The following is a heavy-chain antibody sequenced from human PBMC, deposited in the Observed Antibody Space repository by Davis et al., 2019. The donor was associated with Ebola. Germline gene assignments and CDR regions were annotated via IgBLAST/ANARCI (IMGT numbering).Heavy chain of an antibody. Sequence: ASVKVSCKASGYTFTNYAMNWVRQAPGQGLEWMGWINTNTGNPTYAQGFTGRFVFSLDTSVSTAYLQISSLKAEDTAVYYCARGVVVVVAATRGYGMDVWGQGTTVTVSS. J-gene: IGHJ6*02. CDR1: GYTFTNYA. CDR3: ARGVVVVVAATRGYGMDV. D-gene: IGHD2-15*01. V-gene: IGHV7-4-1*02. CDR2: INTNTGNP.